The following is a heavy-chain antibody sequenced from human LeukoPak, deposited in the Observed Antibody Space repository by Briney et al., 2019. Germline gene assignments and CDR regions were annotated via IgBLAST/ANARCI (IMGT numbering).Heavy chain of an antibody. CDR2: IWSDGSSI. CDR1: EFTFSSYV. D-gene: IGHD2/OR15-2a*01. CDR3: ARQEYGPAGLFDC. J-gene: IGHJ4*02. V-gene: IGHV3-33*01. Sequence: PGGSLRLSCVTSEFTFSSYVMHWVRQAPGKGLEWVALIWSDGSSIHYADSVKGRFTISRDNSKNTLYLQMNSLRAEDTAIYYCARQEYGPAGLFDCWGQGTLVTVSS.